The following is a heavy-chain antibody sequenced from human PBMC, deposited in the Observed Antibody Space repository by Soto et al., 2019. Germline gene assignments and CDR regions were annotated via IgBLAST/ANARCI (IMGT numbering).Heavy chain of an antibody. J-gene: IGHJ3*02. Sequence: QVQLQESGPGLEKASETLSLTCTVSGGSMSGYYWSWIRQPPGKGLEWIGFIYDSWTTNYNPSLKSRGTISIDTSKNQFSLKLTSVTAAVTAVYYCARVSHIVVVPAVRGAFDIWGQGTMITVPS. CDR3: ARVSHIVVVPAVRGAFDI. V-gene: IGHV4-59*01. D-gene: IGHD2-21*02. CDR2: IYDSWTT. CDR1: GGSMSGYY.